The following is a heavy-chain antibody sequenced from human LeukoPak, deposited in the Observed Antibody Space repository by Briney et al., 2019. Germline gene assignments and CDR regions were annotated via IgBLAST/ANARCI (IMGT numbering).Heavy chain of an antibody. D-gene: IGHD2-2*01. J-gene: IGHJ3*02. CDR1: GGSFSGFR. CDR2: INHSGGT. V-gene: IGHV4-34*01. Sequence: SETLSLTSAVSGGSFSGFRWHWIRQPPGKGPEWIGEINHSGGTTYNPSLKSRVTISVDTSKIQFSLNLTSVTAADTAVYYCALELVVPAALERLNAFDIWGHGTMVTVSS. CDR3: ALELVVPAALERLNAFDI.